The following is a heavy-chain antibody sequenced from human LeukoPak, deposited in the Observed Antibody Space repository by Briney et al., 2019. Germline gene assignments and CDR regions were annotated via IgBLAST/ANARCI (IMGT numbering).Heavy chain of an antibody. Sequence: SETLSLTCTVSGGSISSSSYYWGWIRQPPGKGLEWIGSIYYSGSTYYNPSLKSRVTISVDTSKNQFSLKLSSVTAADTAVYYCARLRAEKASIAAAGTGSYYYYGMGVWGQGTTVTVSS. V-gene: IGHV4-39*01. D-gene: IGHD6-13*01. J-gene: IGHJ6*02. CDR3: ARLRAEKASIAAAGTGSYYYYGMGV. CDR2: IYYSGST. CDR1: GGSISSSSYY.